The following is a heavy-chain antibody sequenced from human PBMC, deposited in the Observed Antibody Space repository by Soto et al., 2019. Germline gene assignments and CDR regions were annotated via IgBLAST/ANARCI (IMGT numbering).Heavy chain of an antibody. J-gene: IGHJ5*02. V-gene: IGHV4-59*01. CDR1: GGSISSYY. D-gene: IGHD3-10*01. Sequence: SETLSLTCTVSGGSISSYYWSWIRQPPGKGLEWIGYIYYSGGTNYNPSLKSRVTISVDTSKNQFSLKLSSVTAADTAVYYCARGSPNYYGSTLNWFDPWGQGTLVTVSS. CDR2: IYYSGGT. CDR3: ARGSPNYYGSTLNWFDP.